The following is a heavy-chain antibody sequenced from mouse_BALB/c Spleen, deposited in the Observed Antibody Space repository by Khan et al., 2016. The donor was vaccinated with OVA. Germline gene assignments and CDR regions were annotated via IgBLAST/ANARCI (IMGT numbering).Heavy chain of an antibody. V-gene: IGHV5-6*01. J-gene: IGHJ3*01. CDR1: GFTFSTYG. D-gene: IGHD4-1*01. CDR3: ASHLTGSFAY. CDR2: INSDGDYT. Sequence: IQLVQSGGDLVKPGGSLRLSCAASGFTFSTYGMSWVRQPPDKRLEWVATINSDGDYTYYPDTVQGRFTISRNNAENTLYLQMSSLQSEDTAIYYCASHLTGSFAYWGQGTLVTVSA.